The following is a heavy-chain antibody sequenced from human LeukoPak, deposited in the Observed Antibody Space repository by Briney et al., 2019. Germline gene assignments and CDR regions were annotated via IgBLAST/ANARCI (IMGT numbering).Heavy chain of an antibody. CDR2: INNDGSDA. V-gene: IGHV3-74*01. Sequence: GGSLRLSCAASGFTFTAFWMHWIRQAPGKGLMWVSRINNDGSDAIYADSVKGRFTISRDNAQNTLYLQMNSLRDEDTAVYYCARGGYSHGFDIWGHGTMVTVSS. D-gene: IGHD5-18*01. CDR3: ARGGYSHGFDI. CDR1: GFTFTAFW. J-gene: IGHJ3*02.